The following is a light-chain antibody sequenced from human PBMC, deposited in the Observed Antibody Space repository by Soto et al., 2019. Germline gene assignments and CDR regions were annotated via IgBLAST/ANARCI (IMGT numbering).Light chain of an antibody. CDR3: QHYNSYPWT. J-gene: IGKJ1*01. Sequence: DIQMTQSPSTLSASVGDRVTITCRASQNIDRWLAWYQQKPGKAPNLLLYGASNLESGVPSRFSGSGSGTEFTLTISSLRPDDFASYYYQHYNSYPWTFGQGTNVEI. CDR2: GAS. CDR1: QNIDRW. V-gene: IGKV1-5*03.